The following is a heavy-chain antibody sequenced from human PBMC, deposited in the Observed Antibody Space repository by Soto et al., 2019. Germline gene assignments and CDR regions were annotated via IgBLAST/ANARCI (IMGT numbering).Heavy chain of an antibody. CDR3: SKSLPDRDYSYGMDV. V-gene: IGHV1-69*01. Sequence: QVQLVQSGAEVKKPGSSVKVSCKASGGTFSSYAISWVRQAPGQGLEWMGGIIPIFGTANYAQKFQGRVTITADESTSTAYRELSSLRSEDTAVYYCSKSLPDRDYSYGMDVWGQGTTVTVSS. J-gene: IGHJ6*02. CDR1: GGTFSSYA. CDR2: IIPIFGTA.